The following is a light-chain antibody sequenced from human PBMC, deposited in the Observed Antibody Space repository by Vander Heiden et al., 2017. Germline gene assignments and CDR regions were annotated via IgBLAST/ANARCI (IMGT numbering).Light chain of an antibody. CDR2: C. CDR3: QQYYSTHWT. Sequence: DIVMTQSPDSLAVSLGERATINCKSRQSVLYSSNNKNYLAWYQQKPGQPPKLLIYCADFTLTISSLQAEDVAVSYCQQYYSTHWTFGQGTKVEIK. J-gene: IGKJ1*01. CDR1: QSVLYSSNNKNY. V-gene: IGKV4-1*01.